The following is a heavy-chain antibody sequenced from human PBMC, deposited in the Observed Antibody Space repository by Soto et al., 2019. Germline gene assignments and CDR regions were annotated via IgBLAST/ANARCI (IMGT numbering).Heavy chain of an antibody. CDR3: AKGYCGGDCYYYYYYGMDV. CDR2: ISGSGGST. J-gene: IGHJ6*02. CDR1: GFTFSSYA. D-gene: IGHD2-21*02. Sequence: GGSLRLSCAASGFTFSSYAMSWVRQAPGKGLEWVSAISGSGGSTYYADSVKGRFTISRDNSKNTLYLQMNSLRAEDTAVYYCAKGYCGGDCYYYYYYGMDVWGQGTTVTVSS. V-gene: IGHV3-23*01.